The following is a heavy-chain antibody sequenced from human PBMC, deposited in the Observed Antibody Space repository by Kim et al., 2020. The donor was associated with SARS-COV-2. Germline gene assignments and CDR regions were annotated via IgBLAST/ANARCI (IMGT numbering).Heavy chain of an antibody. Sequence: KRRFTISRDNAKNSLYLQMNSLRDEDTAEYYCARDLLPYGDYPKNSFDPWGQGTLVTVSS. CDR3: ARDLLPYGDYPKNSFDP. D-gene: IGHD4-17*01. J-gene: IGHJ5*02. V-gene: IGHV3-48*02.